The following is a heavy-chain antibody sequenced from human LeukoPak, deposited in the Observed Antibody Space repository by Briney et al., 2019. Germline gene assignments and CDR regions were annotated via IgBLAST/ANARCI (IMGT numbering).Heavy chain of an antibody. V-gene: IGHV3-21*01. D-gene: IGHD6-19*01. J-gene: IGHJ4*02. CDR1: GFTFSSYS. Sequence: GRSLRLSCAASGFTFSSYSMNWVRQAPGKGLEWVSSISSSSSYIYYADSVKGRFTISRDNAKNSLYLQMNSLRAEDTAVYYCASDSSGWYNGFDYWGQGTLVTVSS. CDR2: ISSSSSYI. CDR3: ASDSSGWYNGFDY.